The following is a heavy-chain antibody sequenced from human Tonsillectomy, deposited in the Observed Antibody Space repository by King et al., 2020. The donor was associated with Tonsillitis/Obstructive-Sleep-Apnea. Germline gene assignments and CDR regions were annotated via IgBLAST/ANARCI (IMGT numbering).Heavy chain of an antibody. CDR2: INWDGCST. CDR1: GFTLDDYG. V-gene: IGHV3-20*01. J-gene: IGHJ2*01. Sequence: VQLVESGGGVVRPGGSLRLSCAGSGFTLDDYGMSWVRQAPGKGLEWVSVINWDGCSTGYADSVKGRFTISRDNAKNSLYLQMNSLRAEDTALYHCARPYSSSFDWYFDLWGRGTLVTVSS. D-gene: IGHD6-13*01. CDR3: ARPYSSSFDWYFDL.